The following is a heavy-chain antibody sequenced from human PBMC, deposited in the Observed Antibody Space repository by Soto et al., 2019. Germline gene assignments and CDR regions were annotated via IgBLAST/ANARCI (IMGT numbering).Heavy chain of an antibody. Sequence: LSLTFVVSGXSISSGGYSWSWIRQPPGKGLEWIGNIYHSGSTYYKPSLKSRVTISVDRSKKQISLKLSSVTAADTAVYYCARGGDYYGSGSYSVFDIWGQGTRVTVSS. V-gene: IGHV4-30-2*01. CDR1: GXSISSGGYS. J-gene: IGHJ3*02. D-gene: IGHD3-10*01. CDR2: IYHSGST. CDR3: ARGGDYYGSGSYSVFDI.